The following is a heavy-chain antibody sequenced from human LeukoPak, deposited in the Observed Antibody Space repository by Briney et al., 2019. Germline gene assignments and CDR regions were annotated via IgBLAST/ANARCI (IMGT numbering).Heavy chain of an antibody. J-gene: IGHJ6*02. D-gene: IGHD3-22*01. V-gene: IGHV4-31*03. CDR1: GGSISSGGYY. Sequence: SETLSLTCTVSGGSISSGGYYWSWIRQHPGKGLEWIGYIYYSGSAYYNPSLKSRVTISVDTSKNQFSLKLSSVTAADTAVYYCARDSKRYYDSSGYFYYYGMEVWGQGTTVTVSS. CDR3: ARDSKRYYDSSGYFYYYGMEV. CDR2: IYYSGSA.